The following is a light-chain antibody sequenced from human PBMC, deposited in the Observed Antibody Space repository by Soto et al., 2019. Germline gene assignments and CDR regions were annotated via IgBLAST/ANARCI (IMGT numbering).Light chain of an antibody. CDR3: QQYGSSPVT. J-gene: IGKJ1*01. V-gene: IGKV3-20*01. CDR1: QSFGSSY. CDR2: GAS. Sequence: EIVLTQSPGTLSLSPGDRATLSCRASQSFGSSYLAWYQKKPGQAPRLLIFGASTRATGIPDRFSGSGSRTDFTLTISRLEPEDFAVYYCQQYGSSPVTFGQGTKVEIK.